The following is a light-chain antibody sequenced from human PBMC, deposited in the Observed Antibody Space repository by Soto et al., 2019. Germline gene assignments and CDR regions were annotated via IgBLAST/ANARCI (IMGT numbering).Light chain of an antibody. CDR1: QSIGTF. CDR3: LQHYSYPRT. J-gene: IGKJ1*01. CDR2: TSF. Sequence: IQMTQSPSSLSASVGDRVSITCRASQSIGTFLNWYQQKPGEAPNLLIHTSFTLYSGVPSRFSGSGSGTDFTLTIRNLQPGDFATYFCLQHYSYPRTFGQGTKVDIK. V-gene: IGKV1-17*02.